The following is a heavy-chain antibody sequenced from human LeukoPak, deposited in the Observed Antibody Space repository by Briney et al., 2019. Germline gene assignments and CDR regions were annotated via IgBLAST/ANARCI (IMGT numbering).Heavy chain of an antibody. V-gene: IGHV4-38-2*02. J-gene: IGHJ4*02. CDR1: GYSISSGYY. CDR3: SRAQSNQMATKI. Sequence: PSETLSLTCTVSGYSISSGYYWGWIRQPPGKGLEWIGSIYHSGSTYYNPSLKSRVTISVDTSKNQFSLKLSSVTAADTAVYYCSRAQSNQMATKIWGQGTLVTVSS. D-gene: IGHD5-24*01. CDR2: IYHSGST.